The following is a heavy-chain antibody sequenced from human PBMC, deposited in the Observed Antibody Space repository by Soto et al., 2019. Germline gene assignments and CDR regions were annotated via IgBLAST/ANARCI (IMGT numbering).Heavy chain of an antibody. V-gene: IGHV1-18*01. D-gene: IGHD6-19*01. Sequence: ASVKVSCKASGYTFTSYGISWVRQAPGQGLEWMGWISAYNGNTNYAQKPQGRVTMTTDTSTSTAYMELRSLRSDDTAVYYCAREKTISVAGHFDDWGQGTLVTVSS. J-gene: IGHJ4*02. CDR2: ISAYNGNT. CDR3: AREKTISVAGHFDD. CDR1: GYTFTSYG.